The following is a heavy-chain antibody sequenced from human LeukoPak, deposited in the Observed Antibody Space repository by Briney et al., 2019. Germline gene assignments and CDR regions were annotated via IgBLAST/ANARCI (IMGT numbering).Heavy chain of an antibody. V-gene: IGHV3-33*08. CDR3: ARDIDWYFDY. J-gene: IGHJ4*02. Sequence: PGGSLRLSCAASGFTFSSYAMSWVRQAPGKGLEWVAVIWYDGSNKYYADSVKGRFTISRDNSKNTLYLQMNSLRAEDTAVYYCARDIDWYFDYWGQGTLVTVSS. CDR2: IWYDGSNK. CDR1: GFTFSSYA. D-gene: IGHD3-9*01.